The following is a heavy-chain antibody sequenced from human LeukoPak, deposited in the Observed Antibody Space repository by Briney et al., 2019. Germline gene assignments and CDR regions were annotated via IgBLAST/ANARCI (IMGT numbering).Heavy chain of an antibody. D-gene: IGHD1-26*01. J-gene: IGHJ4*02. CDR2: ISWNIGST. Sequence: GRSLRLSCAATGSTFDNHAMHCVRQAPGKGMGWVSGISWNIGSTIYAVSVRDRSTISRDNARNSLYRQMDSLRAEEAAVYYCAKTPSSIVGARVPGYFHSRGQGSLVTVSS. CDR1: GSTFDNHA. V-gene: IGHV3-9*01. CDR3: AKTPSSIVGARVPGYFHS.